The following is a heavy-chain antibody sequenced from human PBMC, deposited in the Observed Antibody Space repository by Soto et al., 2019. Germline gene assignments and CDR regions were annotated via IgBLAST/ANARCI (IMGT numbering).Heavy chain of an antibody. CDR3: ARGRNYYGSGSYSRDYYYYYYMDV. Sequence: QVQLVQSGAEVKKPWSSVQVSCKASGGTFSSYTIIWVRQAPGQGLEWMGRIIPILGIANYAQKFQGRVTITADKSTSTAYMELSSLRSEDTAVYYCARGRNYYGSGSYSRDYYYYYYMDVWGKGTTVTVSS. V-gene: IGHV1-69*02. CDR1: GGTFSSYT. CDR2: IIPILGIA. D-gene: IGHD3-10*01. J-gene: IGHJ6*03.